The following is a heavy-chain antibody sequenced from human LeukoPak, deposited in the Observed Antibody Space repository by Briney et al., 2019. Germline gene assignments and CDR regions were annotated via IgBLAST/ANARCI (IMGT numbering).Heavy chain of an antibody. CDR2: IYYSGST. J-gene: IGHJ3*02. D-gene: IGHD3-10*01. CDR1: GGSFSGYY. CDR3: ARGLWFREADAFDI. Sequence: SETLSLTCAVYGGSFSGYYWSWIRQHPGKGLEWIGYIYYSGSTYYNPSLKSRVTISVDTSKNQFSLKLSSVTAADTAVYYCARGLWFREADAFDIWGQGTMVTVSS. V-gene: IGHV4-31*11.